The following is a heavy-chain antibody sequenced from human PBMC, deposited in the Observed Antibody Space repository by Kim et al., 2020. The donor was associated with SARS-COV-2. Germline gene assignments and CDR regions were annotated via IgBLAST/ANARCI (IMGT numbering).Heavy chain of an antibody. CDR1: GGTFSSYA. CDR3: ARESNELERLEREWGDYYYCGMDV. J-gene: IGHJ6*02. Sequence: SVKVSCKASGGTFSSYAISWVRQAPGQGLEWMGGIIPIFGTANYAQKFQGRVTITADESTSTAYMELSSLRSEDTAVYYCARESNELERLEREWGDYYYCGMDVWGQGTTVTVSS. CDR2: IIPIFGTA. D-gene: IGHD1-1*01. V-gene: IGHV1-69*13.